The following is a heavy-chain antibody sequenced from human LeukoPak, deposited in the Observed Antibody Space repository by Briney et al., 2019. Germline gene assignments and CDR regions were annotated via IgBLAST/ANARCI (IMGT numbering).Heavy chain of an antibody. Sequence: ASVKVSCKASGYTFTSYGVTWVRQAPGQGLEWMGWISAYNGITYYAQTLQGRFTMTTDTTTSTAYMQLRSLRSDDTAVYYCARGHLDGTTGTTDFDYWGQGTLVTVSS. CDR3: ARGHLDGTTGTTDFDY. CDR1: GYTFTSYG. V-gene: IGHV1-18*01. CDR2: ISAYNGIT. J-gene: IGHJ4*02. D-gene: IGHD1-1*01.